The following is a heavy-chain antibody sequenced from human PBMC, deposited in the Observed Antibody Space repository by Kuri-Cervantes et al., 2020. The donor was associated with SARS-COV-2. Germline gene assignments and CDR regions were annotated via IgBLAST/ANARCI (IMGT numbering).Heavy chain of an antibody. CDR1: GGSISSRSYY. J-gene: IGHJ5*02. CDR2: IYYSGST. Sequence: SETLSLTCTVSGGSISSRSYYWGWIRQPPGKGLGWIGSIYYSGSTYYNPSLKSRVTISVDTSKNQFSLKLSSVTAADTAVYYCARQMMSSITIFGVVITRNWFDPWGQGTLVTVSS. CDR3: ARQMMSSITIFGVVITRNWFDP. V-gene: IGHV4-39*01. D-gene: IGHD3-3*01.